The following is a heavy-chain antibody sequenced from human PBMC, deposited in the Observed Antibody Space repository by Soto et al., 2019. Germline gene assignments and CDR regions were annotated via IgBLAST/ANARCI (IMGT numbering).Heavy chain of an antibody. J-gene: IGHJ6*02. Sequence: GGFLRLSCAASGFTFSNYGMHWVRQAPGKGLEWVAVIWYDGNNKYYADSVKGRFTISRDNSNNTLYVQMTSLRAEDTAVYYCARDTGPNGYNYYYFGMDVWGQGTTVTVSS. CDR3: ARDTGPNGYNYYYFGMDV. V-gene: IGHV3-33*01. CDR1: GFTFSNYG. CDR2: IWYDGNNK. D-gene: IGHD5-18*01.